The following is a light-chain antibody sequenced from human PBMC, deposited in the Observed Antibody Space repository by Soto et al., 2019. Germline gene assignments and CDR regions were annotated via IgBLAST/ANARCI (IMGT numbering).Light chain of an antibody. CDR3: QQYGSSPLT. CDR2: GAS. Sequence: EIVLSQSPGTLSLSPGEGATLSSRASQSVSSNFLAWYQRKPGQAPRLLMYGASSRATGIPDRFSGSGSGTDFTLTISRLEPEDFAVYYCQQYGSSPLTFGGGTKVEIK. V-gene: IGKV3-20*01. CDR1: QSVSSNF. J-gene: IGKJ4*01.